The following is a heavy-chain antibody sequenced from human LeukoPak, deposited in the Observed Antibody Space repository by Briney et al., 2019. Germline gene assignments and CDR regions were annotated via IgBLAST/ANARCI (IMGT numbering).Heavy chain of an antibody. Sequence: SETLSLTCTVSGGSISSGGYYWSWIRQPPGKGLEWIGYIYHSGSTYYNPSLKSRVTISVDRSKNQFSLKLSSVTAADTAVYYCASLVGYCSSTSCYGRYYFDYWGQGTLVTVSS. D-gene: IGHD2-2*01. CDR1: GGSISSGGYY. CDR2: IYHSGST. CDR3: ASLVGYCSSTSCYGRYYFDY. J-gene: IGHJ4*02. V-gene: IGHV4-30-2*01.